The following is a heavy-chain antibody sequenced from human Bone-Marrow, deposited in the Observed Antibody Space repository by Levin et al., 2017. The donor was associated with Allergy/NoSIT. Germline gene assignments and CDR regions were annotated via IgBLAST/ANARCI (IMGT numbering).Heavy chain of an antibody. CDR2: IYYSGST. CDR3: ARDVVVVGPGAFDS. CDR1: GGSISSYY. V-gene: IGHV4-59*01. J-gene: IGHJ3*02. Sequence: SQTLSLTCTVSGGSISSYYWSWIRQPPGKGLEWIGYIYYSGSTNYNPSLKSRVTISVDTSKNQFSLKLSSVTAADTAVYYCARDVVVVGPGAFDSWGQGTMVTVSS. D-gene: IGHD2-15*01.